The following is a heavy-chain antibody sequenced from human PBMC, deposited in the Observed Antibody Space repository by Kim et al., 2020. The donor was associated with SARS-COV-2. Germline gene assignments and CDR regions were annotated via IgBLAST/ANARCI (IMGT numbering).Heavy chain of an antibody. CDR2: IIPIFGTA. Sequence: SVKVSCKASGGTFSSYAISWVRQAPGQGLEWMGGIIPIFGTANYAQKFQGRVTITADESTSTAYMELSSLRSEDTAVYYCARNLPGIAAARNWFDPWGQGTLVTVSS. CDR1: GGTFSSYA. D-gene: IGHD6-13*01. J-gene: IGHJ5*02. CDR3: ARNLPGIAAARNWFDP. V-gene: IGHV1-69*13.